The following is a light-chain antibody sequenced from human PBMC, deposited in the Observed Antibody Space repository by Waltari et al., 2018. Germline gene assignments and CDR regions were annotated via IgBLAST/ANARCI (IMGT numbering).Light chain of an antibody. CDR2: NNI. J-gene: IGLJ3*02. Sequence: QSVLTQTPSASGTPGQRVTISCSGSSSNVGSNAVNWYQQLPETAPKLLIYNNIQLPSGVPDRVSGSKSGTTASLAISGLQSEDEAVYYCAAWDDSLNGWVFGGGTKLTVL. CDR1: SSNVGSNA. CDR3: AAWDDSLNGWV. V-gene: IGLV1-44*01.